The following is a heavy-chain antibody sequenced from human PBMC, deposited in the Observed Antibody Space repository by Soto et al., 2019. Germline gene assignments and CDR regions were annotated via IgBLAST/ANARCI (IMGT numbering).Heavy chain of an antibody. CDR2: IYYSGST. V-gene: IGHV4-31*03. CDR1: GGSISSGGYY. CDR3: ARDPIAAAGSYFDY. Sequence: LSLTCTVSGGSISSGGYYWSWIRQHPGKGLEWIGYIYYSGSTYYNPSLKSRVTISVDTSKNQFSLKLSSVTAADTAVYYCARDPIAAAGSYFDYWGQGTLVTVSS. J-gene: IGHJ4*02. D-gene: IGHD6-13*01.